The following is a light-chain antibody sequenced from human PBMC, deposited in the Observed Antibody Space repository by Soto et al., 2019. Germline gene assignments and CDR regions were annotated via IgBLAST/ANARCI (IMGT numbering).Light chain of an antibody. Sequence: ELVLTQSPDTLSLSPGEIATLSCRASQSVSSNHLAWYQQKPGQAPRLLIYGASRRAAGIPDRFSGSGSGTDFTLTISRLEPEDFAVYYCQHDGGSTYTLCQGTKVDIK. V-gene: IGKV3-20*01. CDR2: GAS. CDR3: QHDGGSTYT. CDR1: QSVSSNH. J-gene: IGKJ2*01.